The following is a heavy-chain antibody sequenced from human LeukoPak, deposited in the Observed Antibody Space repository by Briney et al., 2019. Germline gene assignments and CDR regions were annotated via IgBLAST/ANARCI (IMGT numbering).Heavy chain of an antibody. Sequence: PGASLRLSCAASGFTFSSYAMSWVRQAPGKGLGWVSAISGSGGSTYYADSVKGRFTISRDNSKNTLYLQMSSLRAEDTAVYYCAKDPWDYYDSSGYYCWGQGTLVTVSS. CDR1: GFTFSSYA. CDR3: AKDPWDYYDSSGYYC. J-gene: IGHJ4*02. D-gene: IGHD3-22*01. CDR2: ISGSGGST. V-gene: IGHV3-23*01.